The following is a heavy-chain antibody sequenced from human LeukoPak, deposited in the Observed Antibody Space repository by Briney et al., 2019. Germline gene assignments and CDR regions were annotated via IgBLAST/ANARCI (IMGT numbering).Heavy chain of an antibody. J-gene: IGHJ4*02. CDR1: GFTFSSYG. CDR2: IWYDGSNK. Sequence: GRSLRLSCAASGFTFSSYGMHWVRQAPGKGLEWVAVIWYDGSNKYYADSVKGQFTISRDNSKNTLYLQMNSLRAEDTAVYYCARDPSIAAAGTLIDYWGQGTLVTVSS. V-gene: IGHV3-33*01. D-gene: IGHD6-13*01. CDR3: ARDPSIAAAGTLIDY.